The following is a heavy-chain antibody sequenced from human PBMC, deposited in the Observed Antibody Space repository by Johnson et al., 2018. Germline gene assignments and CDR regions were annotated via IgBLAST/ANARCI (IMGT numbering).Heavy chain of an antibody. V-gene: IGHV3-49*05. D-gene: IGHD3-22*01. CDR2: IRSKAYGGTT. Sequence: VQLVETGGGLVKXGRSXRLXCTASGFTFGDYAMSWFRQAPGKGLEWVGFIRSKAYGGTTEYAASVKGRFTISRDDSKSIAYLQMNSLRAEDTAVYYCASRYYDSSGYFAYFQHWGQGTLVTVSS. CDR3: ASRYYDSSGYFAYFQH. J-gene: IGHJ1*01. CDR1: GFTFGDYA.